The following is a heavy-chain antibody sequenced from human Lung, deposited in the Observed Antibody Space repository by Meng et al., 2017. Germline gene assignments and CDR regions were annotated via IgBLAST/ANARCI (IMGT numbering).Heavy chain of an antibody. V-gene: IGHV1-2*02. Sequence: ASVKVSCKASGYTFTDYYMHWVRQAPGQGLEWMGWINPNSGGTNYAQKFQGRVTMTRDTSISTAYMELNRLRSDDTAVYYCARGLRANSGSYAFDYWGQGTLVTVSS. J-gene: IGHJ4*02. D-gene: IGHD1-26*01. CDR3: ARGLRANSGSYAFDY. CDR2: INPNSGGT. CDR1: GYTFTDYY.